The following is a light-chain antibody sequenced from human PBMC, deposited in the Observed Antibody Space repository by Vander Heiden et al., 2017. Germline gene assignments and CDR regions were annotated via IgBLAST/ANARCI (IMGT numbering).Light chain of an antibody. CDR1: RSVLYSSNNKNY. Sequence: EIVMTQYPESLAVSLGERATINCKSSRSVLYSSNNKNYLAWYQHKPGQPPKLLINWASTRESGVPDRFSGGGSGTDFTLTISGLQAEDVAVYYCLQVYSIPPTFGGGTKVEIK. CDR3: LQVYSIPPT. CDR2: WAS. V-gene: IGKV4-1*01. J-gene: IGKJ4*02.